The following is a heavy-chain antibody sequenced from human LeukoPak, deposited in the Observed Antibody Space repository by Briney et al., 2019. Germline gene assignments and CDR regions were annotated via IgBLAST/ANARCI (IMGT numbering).Heavy chain of an antibody. V-gene: IGHV1-18*01. CDR2: ISAYNGNT. CDR3: ARSNLGVMITFGGAPFDY. J-gene: IGHJ4*02. Sequence: GASVKVSCKASGYTFTSYGISWVRQAPGQGLEWMGWISAYNGNTNYAQKLQGRVTMTTDTSTSTAYMELRSLRSDDTAVYYCARSNLGVMITFGGAPFDYWGQGTLVTVSS. D-gene: IGHD3-16*01. CDR1: GYTFTSYG.